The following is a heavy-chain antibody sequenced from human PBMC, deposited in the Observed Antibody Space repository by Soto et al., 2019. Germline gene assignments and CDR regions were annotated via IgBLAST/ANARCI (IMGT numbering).Heavy chain of an antibody. V-gene: IGHV1-69*13. J-gene: IGHJ6*02. D-gene: IGHD3-22*01. CDR2: IVPIFDIT. CDR1: GGTFRSYS. Sequence: SVKVSCKASGGTFRSYSISWVRQAPGQGLEWMGGIVPIFDITNYAQKFQGRVTITADESTSTAYMELSSLGSDDTAVYYCARPDEGGYSSNHHYYYALDVWGQGTTVTVSS. CDR3: ARPDEGGYSSNHHYYYALDV.